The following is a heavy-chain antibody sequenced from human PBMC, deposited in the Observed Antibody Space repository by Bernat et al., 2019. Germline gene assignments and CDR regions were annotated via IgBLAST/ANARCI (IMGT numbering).Heavy chain of an antibody. CDR1: GYTFSNYA. D-gene: IGHD3-16*01. Sequence: QAQLVQSGSEVKKPGASVMVSCKASGYTFSNYAITWVRQAPGQGLEWMGWISGYNGNTDYAQKLQGRVTLTTDTSTSTAYMELRSLRSDDTAVYYCARKGLGGSHFYSFGMDVWGQGTTVTVSS. CDR3: ARKGLGGSHFYSFGMDV. CDR2: ISGYNGNT. V-gene: IGHV1-18*01. J-gene: IGHJ6*02.